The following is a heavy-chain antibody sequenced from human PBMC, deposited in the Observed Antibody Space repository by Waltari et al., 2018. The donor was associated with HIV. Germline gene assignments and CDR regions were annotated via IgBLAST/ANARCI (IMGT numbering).Heavy chain of an antibody. V-gene: IGHV2-5*01. D-gene: IGHD2-15*01. CDR1: GFSPSTTGVG. CDR3: AHTLGYCSGGTLAQGCWLY. CDR2: IYWNDDK. Sequence: QITLKESGPTLVKPTQTLTLTCTFSGFSPSTTGVGVAWIRQSPGKALEWLALIYWNDDKRYSPSLKSRLTITKDTSKNQVVLRMTNVDPVDTATYYCAHTLGYCSGGTLAQGCWLYWGQGTLVTVSS. J-gene: IGHJ4*02.